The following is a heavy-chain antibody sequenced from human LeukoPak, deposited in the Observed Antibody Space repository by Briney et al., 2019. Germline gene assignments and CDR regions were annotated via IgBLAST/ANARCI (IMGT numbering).Heavy chain of an antibody. V-gene: IGHV4-39*07. CDR1: GGSISSSSYY. D-gene: IGHD3-22*01. J-gene: IGHJ4*02. CDR3: ARGLSGITMIVVAFDY. Sequence: SETLSLTCTVSGGSISSSSYYWGWIRQPPGKGLEWIGSIYYSGSTYYNPSLKSRVTISVDTSKNQFSLKLSSVTAADTAVYYCARGLSGITMIVVAFDYWGQGTLVTVSS. CDR2: IYYSGST.